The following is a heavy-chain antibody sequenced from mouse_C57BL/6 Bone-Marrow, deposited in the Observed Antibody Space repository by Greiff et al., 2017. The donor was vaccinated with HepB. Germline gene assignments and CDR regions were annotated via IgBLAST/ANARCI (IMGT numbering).Heavy chain of an antibody. D-gene: IGHD2-4*01. CDR1: GYAFTNYL. J-gene: IGHJ3*01. CDR3: ARGGDYDGEVCPGFAY. CDR2: INPGSGGT. Sequence: QVQLQQSGAELVRPGNSVKVSCKASGYAFTNYLIEWVKQRPGQGLEWIGVINPGSGGTNYNEKFKGKATLTADKSSSTAYMQLSSLTSEDSAVYFCARGGDYDGEVCPGFAYWGQGTLVTVSA. V-gene: IGHV1-54*01.